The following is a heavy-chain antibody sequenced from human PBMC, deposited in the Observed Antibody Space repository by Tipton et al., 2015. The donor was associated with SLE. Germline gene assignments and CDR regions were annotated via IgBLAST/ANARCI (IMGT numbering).Heavy chain of an antibody. CDR1: GGSIRSYY. D-gene: IGHD6-6*01. CDR2: IYYSGST. J-gene: IGHJ2*01. V-gene: IGHV4-59*12. CDR3: ARETSEGYFDL. Sequence: TLSLTCTVSGGSIRSYYWSWIRQPPGKGLEWIGYIYYSGSTNYNPSLKSRVTISVDTSKNQFSLKLTSVTAADTADTAVYYCARETSEGYFDLWGRGTLVTVSS.